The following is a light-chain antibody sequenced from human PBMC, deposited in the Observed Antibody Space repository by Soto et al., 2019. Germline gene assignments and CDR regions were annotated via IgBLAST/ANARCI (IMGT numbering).Light chain of an antibody. V-gene: IGLV1-40*01. CDR2: GNS. Sequence: QSVLTQPPSVSGAPGQRVTISCTGSSSNIGAGYDVNWYQRLPGTAPKLLIYGNSNRPSGVPDRFSGSKSGTSASLAITGLQAEDEADYYCQSYDSSLSGSGVFGTGTKVTVL. CDR1: SSNIGAGYD. CDR3: QSYDSSLSGSGV. J-gene: IGLJ1*01.